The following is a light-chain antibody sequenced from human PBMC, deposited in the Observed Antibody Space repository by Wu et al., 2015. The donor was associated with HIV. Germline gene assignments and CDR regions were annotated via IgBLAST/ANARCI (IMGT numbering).Light chain of an antibody. J-gene: IGKJ1*01. CDR1: QSVRDD. Sequence: EIVMTQSPATLSVSPGERVTLSCRASQSVRDDLAWYQQKPGQAPRLLIYGISTRATGVPARFSDSRSGTEFTLTISSLQSEDFAVYYCQHAATFGQGTKVEIK. CDR3: QHAAT. CDR2: GIS. V-gene: IGKV3-15*01.